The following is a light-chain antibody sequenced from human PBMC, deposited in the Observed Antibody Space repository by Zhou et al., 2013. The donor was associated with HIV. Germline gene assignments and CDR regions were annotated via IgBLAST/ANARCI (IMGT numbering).Light chain of an antibody. CDR3: QQYNAYPYT. Sequence: DIQMTQSPSTLSASVGDRVTITCRASQSISSWLAWYQQKPGKAPKLLIYKASSLESGVPSRFSGSGSGTEFTLTISSLQPDDFATYYCQQYNAYPYTFGQGTKLEIK. CDR1: QSISSW. J-gene: IGKJ2*01. V-gene: IGKV1-5*03. CDR2: KAS.